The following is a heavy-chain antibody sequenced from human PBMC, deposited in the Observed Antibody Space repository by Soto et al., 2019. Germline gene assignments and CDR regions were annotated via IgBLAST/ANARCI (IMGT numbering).Heavy chain of an antibody. CDR1: GFTFSSYA. CDR3: ARGSGAHGNSGTLLD. CDR2: ISYDGSNK. D-gene: IGHD6-25*01. J-gene: IGHJ4*02. V-gene: IGHV3-30-3*01. Sequence: GGSLRLSCAASGFTFSSYAMHWVRQAPGKGLEWVAVISYDGSNKYYADSVKGRFTISRDNSKNTLYLQMNSLRAEDTAVYYCARGSGAHGNSGTLLDWGQGTRVTVSS.